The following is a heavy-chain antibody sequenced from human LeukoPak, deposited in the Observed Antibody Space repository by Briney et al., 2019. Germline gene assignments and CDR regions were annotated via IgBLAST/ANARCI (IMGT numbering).Heavy chain of an antibody. V-gene: IGHV3-30-3*01. Sequence: PGGSLRLSCAASGFTFSSYAMHWVRQAPGKGLEWVAVISYDGSSKYYADSVKGRFTISRDNSKNTLYLQMNSLRAEDTAVYYCAREYSSSSSSWFDPWGQGTLVTVSS. CDR1: GFTFSSYA. J-gene: IGHJ5*02. CDR2: ISYDGSSK. D-gene: IGHD6-6*01. CDR3: AREYSSSSSSWFDP.